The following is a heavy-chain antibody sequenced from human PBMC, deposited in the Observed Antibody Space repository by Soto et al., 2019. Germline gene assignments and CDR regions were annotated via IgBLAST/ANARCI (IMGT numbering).Heavy chain of an antibody. Sequence: SETLSLTCTVSGGSISTYYWSWIRQSPGKGLEWIGYIYYNGRTNYNPSLKSRVTISVDTSENQFSLKLTSVSAADTAVYYCASRWDIVVVPAAMRGADYGMDVWGQGTTVTVSS. D-gene: IGHD2-2*01. CDR1: GGSISTYY. J-gene: IGHJ6*02. CDR3: ASRWDIVVVPAAMRGADYGMDV. CDR2: IYYNGRT. V-gene: IGHV4-59*01.